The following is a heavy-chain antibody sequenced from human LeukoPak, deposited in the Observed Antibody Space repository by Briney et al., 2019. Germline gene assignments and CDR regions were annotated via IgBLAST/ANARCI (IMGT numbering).Heavy chain of an antibody. D-gene: IGHD3-22*01. CDR3: ARDGSTTMIVVGDAFDI. Sequence: SVKVSCKASGGTFSSYAISWVRQAPGQGLEWMGGIIPIFGTANYAQKFQGRVTITADESTSTAYMELSSLRSEDTAVYYCARDGSTTMIVVGDAFDIWGQGTMVTVSS. V-gene: IGHV1-69*13. CDR2: IIPIFGTA. CDR1: GGTFSSYA. J-gene: IGHJ3*02.